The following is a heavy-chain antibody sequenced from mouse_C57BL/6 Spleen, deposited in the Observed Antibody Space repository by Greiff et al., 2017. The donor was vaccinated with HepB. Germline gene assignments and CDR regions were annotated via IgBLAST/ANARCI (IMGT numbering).Heavy chain of an antibody. CDR2: IHPNSGST. Sequence: QVQLQQPGAELVKPGASVKLSCKASGYTFTSYWMHWVKQRPGQGLEWIGMIHPNSGSTNYNEKFKSKATLTVDKSSSTAYMQLSSLTSEDSAVYYCARGIYYGNLGYFDYWGQGTTLTVSS. J-gene: IGHJ2*01. CDR1: GYTFTSYW. D-gene: IGHD2-1*01. V-gene: IGHV1-64*01. CDR3: ARGIYYGNLGYFDY.